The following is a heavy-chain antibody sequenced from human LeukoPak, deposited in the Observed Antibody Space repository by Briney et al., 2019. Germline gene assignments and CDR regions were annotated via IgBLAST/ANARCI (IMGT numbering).Heavy chain of an antibody. CDR2: FSGSGGST. CDR3: AKEVLRAGDYTDY. CDR1: GFTFSSYA. V-gene: IGHV3-23*01. D-gene: IGHD4-17*01. Sequence: GGSLRLSCAASGFTFSSYAMSWVRQAPGKGLEWGSAFSGSGGSTYYAYSVKGRFTISRDNSKNTLYLQMNSLRAEDTAVYYCAKEVLRAGDYTDYWGQGTLVTVSS. J-gene: IGHJ4*02.